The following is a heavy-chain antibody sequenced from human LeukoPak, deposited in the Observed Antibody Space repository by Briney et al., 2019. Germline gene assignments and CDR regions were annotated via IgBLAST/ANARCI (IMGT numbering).Heavy chain of an antibody. J-gene: IGHJ4*02. V-gene: IGHV3-11*04. CDR2: ISSSGSTI. Sequence: KPGGSLRLSCAASGFTFSDYYMSWIRQAPGKGLEWVSYISSSGSTIYYADSVKGRFTVSRDNAKNSLYLQMNSLRAEDTAVYYCAKEYSSSSNDYWGQGTLVTVSS. D-gene: IGHD6-6*01. CDR1: GFTFSDYY. CDR3: AKEYSSSSNDY.